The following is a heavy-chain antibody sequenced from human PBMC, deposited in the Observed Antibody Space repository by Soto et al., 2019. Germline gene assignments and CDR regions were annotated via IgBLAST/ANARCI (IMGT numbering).Heavy chain of an antibody. Sequence: ASVKVSCKASGYTFTGYYMHCVRQAPGQGLEWMGWINPNSGGTNYAQKFQGWVTMTRDTSISTAYMELSRLRSDDTAVYYCARMGMSSGWYASDYWGQGTLVTVSA. V-gene: IGHV1-2*04. CDR1: GYTFTGYY. D-gene: IGHD6-19*01. CDR2: INPNSGGT. J-gene: IGHJ4*02. CDR3: ARMGMSSGWYASDY.